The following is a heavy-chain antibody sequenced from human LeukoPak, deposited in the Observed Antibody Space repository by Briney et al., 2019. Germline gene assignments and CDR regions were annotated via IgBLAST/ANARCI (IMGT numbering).Heavy chain of an antibody. V-gene: IGHV3-48*01. CDR2: ISSSSTI. D-gene: IGHD1-26*01. CDR1: GYTFTIYG. CDR3: ARVRGSGSYYFDY. J-gene: IGHJ4*02. Sequence: SCKASGYTFTIYGINWVRQAPGKGLEWVSYISSSSTIYYADSVKGRFTISRDNAKNSLYLQMNSLRAEDTAVYYCARVRGSGSYYFDYWGQGTLVTVSS.